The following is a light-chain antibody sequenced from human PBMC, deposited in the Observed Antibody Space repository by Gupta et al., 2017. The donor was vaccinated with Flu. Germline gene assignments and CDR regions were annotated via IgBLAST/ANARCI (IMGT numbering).Light chain of an antibody. CDR2: LRS. V-gene: IGKV2-28*01. CDR1: QSLLSRDGNNY. CDR3: MQSLQTLLT. Sequence: DIVMTQSPLFLPVTPGEPASISCRSSQSLLSRDGNNYLDWYVQKPGQSPQLLIYLRSNRASGVPDRFSGSGSGTDFTLKISRVEAEDVGVYYCMQSLQTLLTFGGGTKVEIK. J-gene: IGKJ4*01.